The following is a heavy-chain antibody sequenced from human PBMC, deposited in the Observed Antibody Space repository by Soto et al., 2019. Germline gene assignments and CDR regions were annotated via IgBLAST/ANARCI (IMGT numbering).Heavy chain of an antibody. CDR2: ISYDGSNK. Sequence: QVQLVESGGGVVQPGRSLRLSCAASGFTFSSYAMHWVRQAPGKGLEWVAVISYDGSNKYYADSVKGRFTISRDNSKNTLYLQMNSLRAEDTAVYYCARDYDSSGYYNSDYYYYGMDVW. D-gene: IGHD3-22*01. V-gene: IGHV3-30-3*01. J-gene: IGHJ6*01. CDR3: ARDYDSSGYYNSDYYYYGMDV. CDR1: GFTFSSYA.